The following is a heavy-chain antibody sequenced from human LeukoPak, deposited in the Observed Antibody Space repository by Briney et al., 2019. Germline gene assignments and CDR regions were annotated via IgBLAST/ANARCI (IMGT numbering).Heavy chain of an antibody. CDR2: ISSSSSYI. CDR3: ARDLAWGAFDY. Sequence: GGSLRLSCAASGFTFSSYTMNWVRQAPGKGLEWVSSISSSSSYIYYADSVKGRFTISRDDSKNTLSLQMNSLRVEDTAVYYCARDLAWGAFDYWGQGTLVTVSS. V-gene: IGHV3-21*04. CDR1: GFTFSSYT. D-gene: IGHD7-27*01. J-gene: IGHJ4*02.